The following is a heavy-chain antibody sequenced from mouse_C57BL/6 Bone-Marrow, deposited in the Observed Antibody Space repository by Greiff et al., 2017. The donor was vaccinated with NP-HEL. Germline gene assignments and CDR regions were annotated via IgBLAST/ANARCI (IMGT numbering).Heavy chain of an antibody. Sequence: VKLQESGAELVRRGASVTLSCKASGYTFTDYEMHWVKQTPVHGLEWIGAIDPETGGTAYNQKFKGKATLTADKSSSTAYMEIRSLASEDSAVYYCTRRRLIRWYFDVWGTGTTVTVAS. CDR3: TRRRLIRWYFDV. J-gene: IGHJ1*03. V-gene: IGHV1-15*01. D-gene: IGHD1-1*01. CDR2: IDPETGGT. CDR1: GYTFTDYE.